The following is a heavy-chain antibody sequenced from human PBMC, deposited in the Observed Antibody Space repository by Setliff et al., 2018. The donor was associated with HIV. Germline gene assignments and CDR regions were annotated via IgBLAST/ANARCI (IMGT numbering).Heavy chain of an antibody. V-gene: IGHV4-38-2*02. J-gene: IGHJ4*02. D-gene: IGHD7-27*01. Sequence: SETLSLTCTLSGDSVTTPYYWGWIRQPPGKGLEWVGSIYHSGATYFTPSLKSRVTLSVDTSKNQFFLRLTSVSAADTGLYFCARQLSNSLDYWGQGTLVTVSS. CDR2: IYHSGAT. CDR1: GDSVTTPYY. CDR3: ARQLSNSLDY.